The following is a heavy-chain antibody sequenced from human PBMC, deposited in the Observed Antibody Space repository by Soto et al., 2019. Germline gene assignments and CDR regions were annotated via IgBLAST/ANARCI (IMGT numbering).Heavy chain of an antibody. CDR2: IYYSGST. J-gene: IGHJ6*02. D-gene: IGHD3-16*01. CDR1: GGSISSSSYY. CDR3: ARLVWAAGNYRMDV. Sequence: QLQLQESGPGLVKPSETLSLTCTVSGGSISSSSYYWGWIRQPPGKGLEWIGSIYYSGSTYYNPYLKGRVTLSLDTSNNQFSLKLSSVAAGDTAVYYCARLVWAAGNYRMDVWGPGTTVTVSS. V-gene: IGHV4-39*01.